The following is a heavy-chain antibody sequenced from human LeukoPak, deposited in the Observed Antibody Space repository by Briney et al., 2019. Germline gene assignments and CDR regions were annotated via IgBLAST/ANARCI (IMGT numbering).Heavy chain of an antibody. V-gene: IGHV3-7*01. CDR3: ARERRTTSAFDI. Sequence: GGSLRLSCAASGFTFSSYWMSWVRLAPGKGLEWVANIKQNGSEKYYVDSVKGRFTISRDNAQNSPYLQMNSLRAEDTAVYCCARERRTTSAFDIWGQGTMVTVSS. D-gene: IGHD1-1*01. CDR2: IKQNGSEK. J-gene: IGHJ3*02. CDR1: GFTFSSYW.